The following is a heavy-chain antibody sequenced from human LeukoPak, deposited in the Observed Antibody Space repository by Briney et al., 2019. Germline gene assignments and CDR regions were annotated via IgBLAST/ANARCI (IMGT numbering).Heavy chain of an antibody. J-gene: IGHJ4*02. V-gene: IGHV3-48*01. CDR2: IGTSRNTI. CDR3: ARDQWLDY. D-gene: IGHD6-19*01. CDR1: GFTFSGYI. Sequence: GGSLRLSCAASGFTFSGYIMNWVRQAPGKGLEWVSFIGTSRNTIYYADSVKGRFTVSRDNAKNSLFLQMNSLRAEDTAVYYCARDQWLDYWGQGTLVTVSS.